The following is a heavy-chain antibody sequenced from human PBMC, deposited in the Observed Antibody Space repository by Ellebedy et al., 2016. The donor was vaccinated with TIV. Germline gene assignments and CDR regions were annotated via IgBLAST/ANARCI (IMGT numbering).Heavy chain of an antibody. J-gene: IGHJ4*02. Sequence: ASSVKVSCKTSGYTFTDYHMHWVRQAPGQGLEWMGWIYPNSGDTRYAQKFQGRVTMTRDTSITTAYMELTRLTSDDTAVYYCASVTFSSLSHFDYWGQGTLVTVSS. CDR3: ASVTFSSLSHFDY. V-gene: IGHV1-2*02. D-gene: IGHD2-2*01. CDR1: GYTFTDYH. CDR2: IYPNSGDT.